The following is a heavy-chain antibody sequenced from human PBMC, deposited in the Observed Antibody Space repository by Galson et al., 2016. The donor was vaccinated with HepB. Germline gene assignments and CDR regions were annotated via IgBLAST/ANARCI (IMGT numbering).Heavy chain of an antibody. CDR1: GFTFSNAW. V-gene: IGHV3-15*01. J-gene: IGHJ4*02. CDR3: TKTARLRGVPMDY. D-gene: IGHD3-10*01. Sequence: SLRLSCAVSGFTFSNAWMSWVRQAPGKGLEWVGRIKSNPDGGTTDYAAPVKGRFIISRVDSKNTLYLQMNSLKTEDTAVYYCTKTARLRGVPMDYWGQGTLVTVPS. CDR2: IKSNPDGGTT.